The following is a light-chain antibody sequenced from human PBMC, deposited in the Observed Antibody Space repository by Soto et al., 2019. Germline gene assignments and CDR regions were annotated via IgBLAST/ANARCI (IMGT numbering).Light chain of an antibody. CDR1: SSDVGGYNY. CDR3: CSYTSSSAYV. V-gene: IGLV2-14*01. J-gene: IGLJ1*01. CDR2: EVS. Sequence: QSVLTQPASVSGSPGQSITISCTGTSSDVGGYNYVSWYQQQSGKAPKLMIHEVSNRPSGVSNRFSGSKCGTTASLTISRIQAEDEADSYCCSYTSSSAYVFGIGTKVT.